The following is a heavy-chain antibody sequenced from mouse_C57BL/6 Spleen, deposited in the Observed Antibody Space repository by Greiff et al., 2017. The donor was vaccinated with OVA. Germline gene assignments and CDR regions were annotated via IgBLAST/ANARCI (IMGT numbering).Heavy chain of an antibody. CDR2: IDPANGNT. D-gene: IGHD2-5*01. J-gene: IGHJ3*01. CDR3: ALYYSNVGDWFAY. CDR1: GFNIKNTY. Sequence: EVQLQESVAELVRPGASVKLSCTASGFNIKNTYMHWVKQRPEQGLEWIGRIDPANGNTKYAPKFQGKATITADTSSNTAYLQLSSLTSEDTAIYYCALYYSNVGDWFAYWGQGTLVTVSA. V-gene: IGHV14-3*01.